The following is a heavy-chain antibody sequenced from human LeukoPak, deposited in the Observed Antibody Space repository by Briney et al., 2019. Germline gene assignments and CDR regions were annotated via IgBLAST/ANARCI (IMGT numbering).Heavy chain of an antibody. CDR3: ARDVYYGHDAFNI. CDR1: GGSISSSSYY. V-gene: IGHV4-39*07. Sequence: PSETLSLTCTVSGGSISSSSYYWGWIRQPPGKGLEWIGSIYYSGSTYYNPSLKSRVTISVDTSKNQFSLKLSSVTAADTAVYYCARDVYYGHDAFNIWGQGTMVTVSS. CDR2: IYYSGST. J-gene: IGHJ3*02. D-gene: IGHD1-1*01.